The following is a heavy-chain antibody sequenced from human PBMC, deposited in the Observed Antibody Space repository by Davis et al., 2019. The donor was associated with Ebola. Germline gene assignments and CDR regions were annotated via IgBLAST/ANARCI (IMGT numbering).Heavy chain of an antibody. V-gene: IGHV4-34*01. CDR1: GGSFSGYY. D-gene: IGHD3-10*01. Sequence: SETLSLTCAVYGGSFSGYYWSWIRQPPGKGLEWIGEINHSGSTNYNPSLKSRVTISVDTSKNQFSLKLSSVTAADTAVYYCARGLWFRYYYYGMDVWGQGTTVTVSS. CDR2: INHSGST. J-gene: IGHJ6*02. CDR3: ARGLWFRYYYYGMDV.